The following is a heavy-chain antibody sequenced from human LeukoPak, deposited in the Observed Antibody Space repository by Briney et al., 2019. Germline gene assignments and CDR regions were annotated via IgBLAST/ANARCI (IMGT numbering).Heavy chain of an antibody. Sequence: SGTLSLTCAVSGGSISSSNWWSWVRQPPGQGLEWIGEIYHSGSTNYNPSLKSRVTISVDTSKNQFSLKLSSVTAADTAVYYCARQVRGVIITGYYFDYWGQGTLVTVSS. D-gene: IGHD3-10*01. J-gene: IGHJ4*02. V-gene: IGHV4-4*02. CDR2: IYHSGST. CDR3: ARQVRGVIITGYYFDY. CDR1: GGSISSSNW.